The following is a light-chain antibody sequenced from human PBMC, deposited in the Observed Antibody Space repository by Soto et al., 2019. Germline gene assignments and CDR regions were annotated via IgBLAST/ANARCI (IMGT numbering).Light chain of an antibody. CDR2: GAS. Sequence: DIVLTQSPGTLSLSPGQSATLSCRASQSISSSFLAWYQQKPGQAPRLLIYGASSRATGIPDRFSGSGSGTDFTLTISRLEPEDFAVYYCQQCGSSPETFGQGTKVDIK. J-gene: IGKJ1*01. CDR1: QSISSSF. CDR3: QQCGSSPET. V-gene: IGKV3-20*01.